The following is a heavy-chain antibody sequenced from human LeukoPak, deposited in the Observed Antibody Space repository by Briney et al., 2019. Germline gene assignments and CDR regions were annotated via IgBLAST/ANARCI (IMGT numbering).Heavy chain of an antibody. CDR3: ARGGYYDFWSGYYSPVDFYFDY. V-gene: IGHV1-18*01. CDR1: GYTFTSYG. CDR2: ISAYNGNT. J-gene: IGHJ4*02. D-gene: IGHD3-3*01. Sequence: ASVKVSCKASGYTFTSYGISWVRQAPGQGLEWMGWISAYNGNTNYAQKLQGRVTMTTDTSTSTAYMELRSLRSDDTAVYYCARGGYYDFWSGYYSPVDFYFDYWGQGTLVTVSS.